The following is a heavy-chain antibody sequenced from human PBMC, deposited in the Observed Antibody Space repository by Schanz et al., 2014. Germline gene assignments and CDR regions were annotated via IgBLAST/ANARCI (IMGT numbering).Heavy chain of an antibody. CDR2: ISYSGST. CDR1: GSINSYY. J-gene: IGHJ6*02. CDR3: ARQERGIWGHNGMDV. D-gene: IGHD2-15*01. V-gene: IGHV4-39*01. Sequence: QVQLQESGPGLVKPSETLSLNCRISGSINSYYWSWTRQPPGKGPEWIGTISYSGSTYYNPSLKSRSPLPEDTSKTQFPLKLISVTAADTAIYYCARQERGIWGHNGMDVWGQGTTVTVSS.